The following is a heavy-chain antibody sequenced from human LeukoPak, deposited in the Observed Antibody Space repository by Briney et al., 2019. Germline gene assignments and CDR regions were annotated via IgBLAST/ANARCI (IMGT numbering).Heavy chain of an antibody. V-gene: IGHV4-39*01. CDR2: IYYSGST. CDR1: GGSISSSSYY. D-gene: IGHD1-1*01. CDR3: ATNLHALYYMDV. J-gene: IGHJ6*03. Sequence: SETLSLTCTVSGGSISSSSYYWGWIRQPPGKGLEWIGSIYYSGSTYCNPSLKSRVTISVDTSKNQFSLKLSSVTAADTAVYYCATNLHALYYMDVWGKGTTVTVSS.